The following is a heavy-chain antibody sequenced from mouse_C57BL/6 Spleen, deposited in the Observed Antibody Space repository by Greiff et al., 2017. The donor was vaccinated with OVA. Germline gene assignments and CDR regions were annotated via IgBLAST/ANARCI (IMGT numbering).Heavy chain of an antibody. CDR2: IDPSDSYT. Sequence: QVQLQQPGAELVKPGASVKLSCKASGYTFTSYWMQWVKQRPGQGLEWIGEIDPSDSYTNYNQKFKGKATLTVDTSSSTAYMHLSSLTSEDSAVYYCARPALCCGITERYFEVWGQGTTLTVSS. CDR3: ARPALCCGITERYFEV. CDR1: GYTFTSYW. V-gene: IGHV1-50*01. J-gene: IGHJ2*01. D-gene: IGHD6-1*01.